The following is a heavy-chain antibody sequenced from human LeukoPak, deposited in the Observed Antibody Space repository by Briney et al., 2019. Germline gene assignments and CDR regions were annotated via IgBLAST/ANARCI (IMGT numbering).Heavy chain of an antibody. Sequence: PGGSLRLSCAASGFPFSSYGMHWVRQAPGKGLEWVAVISYDGSNKYYADSVKGRFTISRDNSKNTLYLQMNSLRAEDTAVYYCAKDLAQGFDPWGQGTLVTVSS. CDR3: AKDLAQGFDP. CDR1: GFPFSSYG. J-gene: IGHJ5*02. CDR2: ISYDGSNK. V-gene: IGHV3-30*18.